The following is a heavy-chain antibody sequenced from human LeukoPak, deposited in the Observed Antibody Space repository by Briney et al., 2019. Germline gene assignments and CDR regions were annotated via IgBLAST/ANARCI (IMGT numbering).Heavy chain of an antibody. J-gene: IGHJ4*02. CDR1: GFTFNNAR. CDR2: IKTKTDGGTA. Sequence: PGGSLRLSCAASGFTFNNARISWVRQAPGKGLEWVGRIKTKTDGGTADYAAPLKGRFTISRDDSKNTLYLQMNSLKTEDTAVYYFTTGYCSGSSGWSVGYCGQGTLVTVSS. CDR3: TTGYCSGSSGWSVGY. V-gene: IGHV3-15*01. D-gene: IGHD2-15*01.